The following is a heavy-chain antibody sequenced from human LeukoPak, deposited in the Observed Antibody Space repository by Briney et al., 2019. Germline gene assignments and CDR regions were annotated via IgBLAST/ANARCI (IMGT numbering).Heavy chain of an antibody. V-gene: IGHV4-61*02. CDR3: ARGFWSGYDLAAFHI. J-gene: IGHJ3*02. CDR1: GGSISSGSYY. D-gene: IGHD3-3*01. CDR2: IYASGST. Sequence: SETLSLTCTVSGGSISSGSYYWSWIRQPAGKGLEWIGRIYASGSTSYNPSLKSRVTISVDTSKNQFSLKLSSVTAADTAVYYCARGFWSGYDLAAFHIWGQGTMLSVSS.